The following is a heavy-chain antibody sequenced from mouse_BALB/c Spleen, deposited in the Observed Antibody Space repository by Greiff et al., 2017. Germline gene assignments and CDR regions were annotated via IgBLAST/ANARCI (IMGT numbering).Heavy chain of an antibody. CDR1: GFSLTGYG. CDR2: IWGDGST. V-gene: IGHV2-6-7*01. D-gene: IGHD3-2*01. Sequence: VQLQESGPGLVAPSQSLSITCTVSGFSLTGYGVNWVRQPPGKGLEWLGMIWGDGSTDYNSALKSRLSISKDNSKSQVFLKMNSLQTDDTARYYCAREVDSSASAWFAYWGQGTLVTVSA. CDR3: AREVDSSASAWFAY. J-gene: IGHJ3*01.